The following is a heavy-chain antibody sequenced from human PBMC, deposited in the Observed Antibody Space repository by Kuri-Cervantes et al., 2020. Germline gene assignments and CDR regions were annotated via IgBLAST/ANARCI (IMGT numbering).Heavy chain of an antibody. J-gene: IGHJ3*02. CDR2: INPNSGGT. CDR1: GYTFTGYY. CDR3: ARDAVAGTGGPNAFDI. D-gene: IGHD6-19*01. Sequence: ASVKVSCKASGYTFTGYYMHWVRQAPGQGLEWMGWINPNSGGTNYAQKFQGWVTMTRDTSISTAYMGLSRLRSDDTAVYYCARDAVAGTGGPNAFDIWGQGTMVTVSS. V-gene: IGHV1-2*04.